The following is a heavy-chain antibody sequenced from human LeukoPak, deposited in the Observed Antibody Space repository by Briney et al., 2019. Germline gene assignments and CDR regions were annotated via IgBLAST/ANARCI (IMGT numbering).Heavy chain of an antibody. J-gene: IGHJ4*02. V-gene: IGHV1-18*01. CDR2: ISAYNGNT. Sequence: ASVKVSCKASGYTFTSYGISWVRQAPGQGLEWMGWISAYNGNTNYAQKLQGRDTMTTDTSTSTAYMELRSLRSDDTAVYYCARGSYDILTGYYPSDYWGQGTLVTVSS. CDR1: GYTFTSYG. D-gene: IGHD3-9*01. CDR3: ARGSYDILTGYYPSDY.